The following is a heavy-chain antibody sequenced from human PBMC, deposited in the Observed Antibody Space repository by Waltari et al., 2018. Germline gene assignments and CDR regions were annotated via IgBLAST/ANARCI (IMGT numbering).Heavy chain of an antibody. V-gene: IGHV3-30*18. Sequence: QVQLVESGGGVVQPGRSLRLSCAASGFTFSSYGMHWVRQAPGKGLEWVAVISNDGSNKYHADSVKGRFTISRDNSKNTLYLQMNSLRAEDTAVYYCAKDQYQDSSSSVLDYWGQGTLVTVSS. CDR1: GFTFSSYG. CDR3: AKDQYQDSSSSVLDY. D-gene: IGHD6-6*01. CDR2: ISNDGSNK. J-gene: IGHJ4*02.